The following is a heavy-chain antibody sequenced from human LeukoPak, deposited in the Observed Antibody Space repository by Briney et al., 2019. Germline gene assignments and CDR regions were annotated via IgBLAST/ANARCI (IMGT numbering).Heavy chain of an antibody. CDR1: GFTFSSYG. CDR2: ISYDGSNK. CDR3: AKEPTSLHYYDSSGYYLYYFDY. D-gene: IGHD3-22*01. J-gene: IGHJ4*02. Sequence: GGSLRLSCAASGFTFSSYGMHWARQAPGKGLEWVAVISYDGSNKYYADSVKGRFTISRDNSKNTLYLQMNSLRAEDTAVYYCAKEPTSLHYYDSSGYYLYYFDYWGQGTLVTVSS. V-gene: IGHV3-30*18.